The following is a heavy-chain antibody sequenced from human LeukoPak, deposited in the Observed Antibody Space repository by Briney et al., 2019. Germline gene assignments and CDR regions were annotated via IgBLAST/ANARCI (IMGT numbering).Heavy chain of an antibody. V-gene: IGHV4-59*01. J-gene: IGHJ4*02. CDR3: ARAVPAEPHLDY. D-gene: IGHD1-26*01. CDR1: GGSISSYY. CDR2: IYYSGST. Sequence: SETLSLTCTVSGGSISSYYWSWIRQPPGKGLEWIGYIYYSGSTNYNPSLKSRVTISVDTSKNQFSLKLSSVTAADTAVYYCARAVPAEPHLDYWGQGTLVTVSS.